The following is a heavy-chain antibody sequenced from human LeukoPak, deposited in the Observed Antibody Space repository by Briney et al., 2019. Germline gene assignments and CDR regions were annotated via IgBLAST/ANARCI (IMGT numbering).Heavy chain of an antibody. CDR3: ARVKYYDSNDAFDI. Sequence: GASVKVSCKASGYTFTSYDINWVRQATGQGLEWMGWMNPNSGNTGYAQKFQGRVTITRNTSISTAYMELSSLRSEDTAVYYCARVKYYDSNDAFDIWGQGTMVTVSS. CDR1: GYTFTSYD. CDR2: MNPNSGNT. J-gene: IGHJ3*02. D-gene: IGHD3-22*01. V-gene: IGHV1-8*03.